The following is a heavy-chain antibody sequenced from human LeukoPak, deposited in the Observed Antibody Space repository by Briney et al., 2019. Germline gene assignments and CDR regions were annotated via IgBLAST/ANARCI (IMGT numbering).Heavy chain of an antibody. CDR3: ARERSSTSCLGTAMVRCYYYYYMDV. CDR1: GYTFTSYY. D-gene: IGHD2-2*01. CDR2: INPSGGST. Sequence: GASVKVSCKASGYTFTSYYMHWVRQAPGQGLEWMGIINPSGGSTSYAQKFQGRVTMTRDMSTSTVHMELSSLRSEDTAVYYCARERSSTSCLGTAMVRCYYYYYMDVWGKGTTVTISS. V-gene: IGHV1-46*01. J-gene: IGHJ6*03.